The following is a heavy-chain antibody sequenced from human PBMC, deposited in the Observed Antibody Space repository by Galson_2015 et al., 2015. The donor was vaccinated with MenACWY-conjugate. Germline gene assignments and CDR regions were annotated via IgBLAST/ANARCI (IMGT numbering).Heavy chain of an antibody. D-gene: IGHD7-27*01. J-gene: IGHJ4*02. Sequence: SLRLSCAASGFTFTNYWMHWVRQAPGEGLEWVSRINTDGSGTTYADSVKGRFTISRDNAKNTLYLQMNSLRAEDTAMYYCARDRSVSWGGFDYWGRGALVTVSS. CDR1: GFTFTNYW. CDR3: ARDRSVSWGGFDY. CDR2: INTDGSGT. V-gene: IGHV3-74*03.